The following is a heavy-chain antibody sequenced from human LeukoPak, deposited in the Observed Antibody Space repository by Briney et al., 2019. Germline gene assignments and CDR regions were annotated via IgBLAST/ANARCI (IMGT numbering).Heavy chain of an antibody. V-gene: IGHV1-46*01. CDR1: GSTFTSYH. CDR3: ARDRWYYDSSGYYYYMDV. Sequence: ASVKVSCKASGSTFTSYHFHWVRQAPGQGLEWMGIINPRGGSTDYAPKFQGRITMTRDTSRSTVYMELTSLRSEDTAVYYCARDRWYYDSSGYYYYMDVWGKGTTVTISS. CDR2: INPRGGST. D-gene: IGHD3-22*01. J-gene: IGHJ6*03.